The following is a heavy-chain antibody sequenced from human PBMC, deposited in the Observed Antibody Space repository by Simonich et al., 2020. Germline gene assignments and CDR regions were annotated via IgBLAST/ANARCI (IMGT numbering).Heavy chain of an antibody. D-gene: IGHD6-13*01. Sequence: QVQLVQSGAEVKKPGASVKVSCKASGYTFTSYGISGGRQAPGQGLEWMGWISAYNGNTNNAKKLQGRVTMTTDTSTSTAYMELRSLRSDDTAVYYCARDQGGRAAAATDYWGQGTLVTVSS. CDR2: ISAYNGNT. J-gene: IGHJ4*02. CDR3: ARDQGGRAAAATDY. CDR1: GYTFTSYG. V-gene: IGHV1-18*01.